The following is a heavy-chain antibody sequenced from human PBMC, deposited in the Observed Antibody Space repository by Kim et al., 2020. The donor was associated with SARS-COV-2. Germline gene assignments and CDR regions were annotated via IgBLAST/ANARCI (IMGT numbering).Heavy chain of an antibody. V-gene: IGHV3-72*01. Sequence: AASVKGRFTISRDDSKNSLYLQMNSLKTEDKAVYYCARGGKIYYYYYYMDVWGKGTTVTVSS. D-gene: IGHD3-16*01. CDR3: ARGGKIYYYYYYMDV. J-gene: IGHJ6*03.